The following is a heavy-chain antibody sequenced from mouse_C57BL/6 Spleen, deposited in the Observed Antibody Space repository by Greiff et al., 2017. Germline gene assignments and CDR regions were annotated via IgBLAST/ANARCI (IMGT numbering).Heavy chain of an antibody. D-gene: IGHD1-1*02. CDR1: GFTFSDYY. V-gene: IGHV5-16*01. CDR3: AVLYYYAMDY. J-gene: IGHJ4*01. CDR2: INYDGSST. Sequence: VQLKESEGGLVQPGSSMKLSCTASGFTFSDYYMAWVRQVPEKGLEWVANINYDGSSTYYLDSLKSRFIISRDNAKNILYLQMSSLKSEDTATYYCAVLYYYAMDYWGQGTSVTVSS.